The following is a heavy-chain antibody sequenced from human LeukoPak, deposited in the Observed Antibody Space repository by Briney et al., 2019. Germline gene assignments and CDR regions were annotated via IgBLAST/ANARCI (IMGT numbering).Heavy chain of an antibody. CDR1: GFTFDDYV. CDR2: ITGNGDFT. V-gene: IGHV3-43*02. J-gene: IGHJ4*02. D-gene: IGHD2-15*01. Sequence: GGSLRLSCAASGFTFDDYVMHWVRQAPGKSLEWVSLITGNGDFTYYAESVKGRFTISRDNSKNSLYLQMNSLRTEDTALYYCAKDMSAERIHYSDYWGQGTLVAVSS. CDR3: AKDMSAERIHYSDY.